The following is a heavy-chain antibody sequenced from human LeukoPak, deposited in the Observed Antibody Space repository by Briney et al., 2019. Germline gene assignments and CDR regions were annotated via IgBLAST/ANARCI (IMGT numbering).Heavy chain of an antibody. J-gene: IGHJ4*02. D-gene: IGHD1-1*01. Sequence: GASVKVSCKASGYTFTSYGISWVRQAPGQGLEWMGWISAYNGNTNYAQKLQGRVTMTTDTSTSTAYMELRSLRSDDTAAYYCAKGRRVDADDHFDYWGQGTLVTVSS. CDR2: ISAYNGNT. CDR3: AKGRRVDADDHFDY. V-gene: IGHV1-18*01. CDR1: GYTFTSYG.